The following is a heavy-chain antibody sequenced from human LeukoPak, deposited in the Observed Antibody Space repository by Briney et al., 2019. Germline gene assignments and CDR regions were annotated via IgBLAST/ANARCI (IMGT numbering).Heavy chain of an antibody. D-gene: IGHD5-18*01. J-gene: IGHJ4*02. CDR1: EYTFTGYY. Sequence: ASVKVSCKASEYTFTGYYMHWVRQAPGQGLEWMGWINPNSGGTNYAQKFQGRVTMTRDTSLSTAYMELSRLRSDDTAVYYCASRGYSYGFQFDYWGQGTLVTVSS. CDR3: ASRGYSYGFQFDY. V-gene: IGHV1-2*02. CDR2: INPNSGGT.